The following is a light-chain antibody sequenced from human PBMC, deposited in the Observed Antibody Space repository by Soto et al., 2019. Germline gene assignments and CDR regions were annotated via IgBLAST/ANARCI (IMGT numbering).Light chain of an antibody. CDR2: GAS. CDR1: QTISIF. V-gene: IGKV1-39*01. Sequence: IQLTQSPSSLSASVGDRVTITCRASQTISIFLNWYQQKPGKAPKLLIYGASTLQGGVPSRFSGSGSGTDFTLTISRLQPEDFATYXXXXXXXXXPWTFGQGTKVDIK. J-gene: IGKJ1*01. CDR3: XXXXXXXPWT.